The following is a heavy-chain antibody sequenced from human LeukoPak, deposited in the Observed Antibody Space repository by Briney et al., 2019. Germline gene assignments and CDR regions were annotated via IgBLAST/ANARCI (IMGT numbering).Heavy chain of an antibody. CDR3: ARVGARITIFGVVLEDYMNV. Sequence: ASVKVSCKASGYTFTGYYMHWVRQAPGQGLEWMGWINPNSGGTNYAQKFQGRVTMTRDTSISTAYMELSRLRSDDTAVYYCARVGARITIFGVVLEDYMNVRGKGTTVTVSS. D-gene: IGHD3-3*01. V-gene: IGHV1-2*02. CDR2: INPNSGGT. J-gene: IGHJ6*03. CDR1: GYTFTGYY.